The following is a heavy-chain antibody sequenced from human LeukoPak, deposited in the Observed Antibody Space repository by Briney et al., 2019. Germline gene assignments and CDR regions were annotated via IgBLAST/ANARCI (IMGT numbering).Heavy chain of an antibody. D-gene: IGHD3-22*01. CDR1: GGSSNSYY. V-gene: IGHV4-4*07. J-gene: IGHJ3*02. Sequence: SKTLSLTCTVSGGSSNSYYWNWIRQPAGKGLEWIGRIYTSGSTNYNPSLKSRLTISGDTSKSQFSLKLSSVTAADTAVYYCARSRAYYESSGYAFDIWGQGTMVTVSS. CDR2: IYTSGST. CDR3: ARSRAYYESSGYAFDI.